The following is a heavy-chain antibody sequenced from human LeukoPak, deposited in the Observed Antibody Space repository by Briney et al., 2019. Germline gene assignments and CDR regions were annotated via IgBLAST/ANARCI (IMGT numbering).Heavy chain of an antibody. V-gene: IGHV1-2*02. CDR3: ARVLYCSSTSCYGNFDY. D-gene: IGHD2-2*01. CDR2: INPNSGGT. Sequence: ASVKVSCKASGYTFTGYYIHWVRQAPGQGLEWMGWINPNSGGTHYAQKFQGRVTMTRDTSISTAYMELSRLRSDDTALYYCARVLYCSSTSCYGNFDYWGQGTLVTVSS. J-gene: IGHJ4*02. CDR1: GYTFTGYY.